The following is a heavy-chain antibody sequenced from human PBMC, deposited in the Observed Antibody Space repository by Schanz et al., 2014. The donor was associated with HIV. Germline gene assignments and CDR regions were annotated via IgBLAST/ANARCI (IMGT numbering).Heavy chain of an antibody. Sequence: QVQLVESGGGVVQPGRSLRLSCAASGFTFSSYGMHWVRQAPGKGLDWVAVIWYDGSNKYYADSVKGRFTISRDNSKNTLYLQMNSLRAEDTAVYYCASTEYPYTTSSDYYYGMDVWGQGTTVTVSS. J-gene: IGHJ6*02. V-gene: IGHV3-33*01. CDR2: IWYDGSNK. CDR3: ASTEYPYTTSSDYYYGMDV. D-gene: IGHD6-6*01. CDR1: GFTFSSYG.